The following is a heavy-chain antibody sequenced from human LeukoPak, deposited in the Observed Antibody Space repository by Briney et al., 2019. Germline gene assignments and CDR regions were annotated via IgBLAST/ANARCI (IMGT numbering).Heavy chain of an antibody. J-gene: IGHJ4*02. V-gene: IGHV1-2*06. CDR1: GYTFTGYY. Sequence: ASVKVSCKASGYTFTGYYMHWVRQAPGQGLEWMGRINPNSGGTNYAQKFQGRVTMTRDTSISTAYMELSRLRSDDTAVYYCARGGRIVGATRSFDYWGQGTLVTVSS. CDR3: ARGGRIVGATRSFDY. CDR2: INPNSGGT. D-gene: IGHD1-26*01.